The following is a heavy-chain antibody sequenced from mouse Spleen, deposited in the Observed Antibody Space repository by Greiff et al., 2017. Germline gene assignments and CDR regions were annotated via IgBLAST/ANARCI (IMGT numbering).Heavy chain of an antibody. D-gene: IGHD2-10*02. CDR1: GFTFTDYY. CDR2: VYPYNGGT. CDR3: AIIEYGNFSDY. V-gene: IGHV1-36*01. J-gene: IGHJ2*01. Sequence: LMESGPSVKISCKASGFTFTDYYMHWVKQSHGKSLEWIGLVYPYNGGTSYNQKFKGKATLTVDTSSSTAYMELNSLTSEDSAVYYCAIIEYGNFSDYWGQGTTLTVSS.